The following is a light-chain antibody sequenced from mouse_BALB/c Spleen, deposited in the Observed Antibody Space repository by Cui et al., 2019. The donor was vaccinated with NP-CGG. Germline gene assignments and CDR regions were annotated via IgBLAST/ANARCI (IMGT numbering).Light chain of an antibody. J-gene: IGLJ1*01. CDR2: GTN. CDR1: TGAVTNSNY. V-gene: IGLV1*01. CDR3: ALWYSNHWV. Sequence: QAVVTQESALTTSPGATVTLTCRSSTGAVTNSNYANWVQEKPDHLFTGLIGGTNNRAPGVPARFSGSLIGDKAALTITGAQTEDEAIYFCALWYSNHWVFGGGTKLTVL.